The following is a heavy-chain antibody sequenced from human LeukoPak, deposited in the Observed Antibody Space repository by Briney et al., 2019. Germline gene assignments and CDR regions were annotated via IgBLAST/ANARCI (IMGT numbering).Heavy chain of an antibody. D-gene: IGHD1-26*01. CDR1: GFIVSDDY. J-gene: IGHJ4*02. CDR3: ARGTYFYEDSGFYFDS. V-gene: IGHV3-53*01. CDR2: MDRGASGTT. Sequence: GGSLSLACAVSGFIVSDDYMNWVRQAPGKGLEWVSVMDRGASGTTYYADSVKGRFTISRDKSKNMIYLQMSSLRAEDTAVYYCARGTYFYEDSGFYFDSWGLGTLVTVSS.